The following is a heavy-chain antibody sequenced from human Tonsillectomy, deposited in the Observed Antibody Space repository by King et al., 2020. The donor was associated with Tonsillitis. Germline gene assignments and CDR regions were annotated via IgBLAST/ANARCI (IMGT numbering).Heavy chain of an antibody. CDR2: VNGDGSYI. CDR3: ARTADGDHLDY. D-gene: IGHD4-17*01. J-gene: IGHJ4*02. CDR1: GFTFSSYW. V-gene: IGHV3-74*01. Sequence: VQLVESGGGLVQPGGSLRLSCAVSGFTFSSYWMEWVRQAPGKGLVSVSRVNGDGSYINYEDSVKGRFTISRDNAKNTVYLQMNSRRGEDTAVYYCARTADGDHLDYWGQGTQVTVSS.